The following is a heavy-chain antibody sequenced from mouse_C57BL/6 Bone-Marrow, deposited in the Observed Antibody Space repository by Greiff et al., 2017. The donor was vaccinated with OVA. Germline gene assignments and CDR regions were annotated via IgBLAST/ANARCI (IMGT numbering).Heavy chain of an antibody. CDR3: ARGLLLRSYFDY. J-gene: IGHJ2*01. D-gene: IGHD1-1*01. CDR1: GYTFTSYG. Sequence: QVQLQQSGAELARPGASVKLSCKASGYTFTSYGISWVKQRTGQGLEWIGEIYPRSGNTYYNEKFKGKATLTADKSSSTAYMELRSLTSEDSAVCFCARGLLLRSYFDYWGQGTTLTVSS. V-gene: IGHV1-81*01. CDR2: IYPRSGNT.